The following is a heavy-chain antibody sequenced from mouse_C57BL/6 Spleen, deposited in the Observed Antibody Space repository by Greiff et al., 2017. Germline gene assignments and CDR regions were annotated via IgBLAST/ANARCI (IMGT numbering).Heavy chain of an antibody. V-gene: IGHV1-81*01. CDR3: ARKDAMDY. J-gene: IGHJ4*01. CDR2: MYPRSGNT. CDR1: GYTFTSYG. Sequence: VQRVESGAELARPGASVKLSCKASGYTFTSYGISWVKQRTGQGLEWIGEMYPRSGNTAYHEKFKGKATLTADKYASTAYMELRSLTSEDSAVYFCARKDAMDYWGQGTSVTVSS.